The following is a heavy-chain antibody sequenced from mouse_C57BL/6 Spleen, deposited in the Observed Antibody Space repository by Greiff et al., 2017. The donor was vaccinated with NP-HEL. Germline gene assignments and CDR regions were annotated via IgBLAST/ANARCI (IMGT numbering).Heavy chain of an antibody. CDR1: GFSLTSYG. V-gene: IGHV2-6*03. D-gene: IGHD2-3*01. J-gene: IGHJ3*01. Sequence: VKLEESGPGLVAPSQSLSITCTVSGFSLTSYGVHWVRQPPGKGLEWLVVIWSDGSTTYNSALKSRLSISKDNSKSQVFLKMNFLQTDDTAMYSGASQSIDGYYGGWFAYWGQGTLVTVSA. CDR2: IWSDGST. CDR3: ASQSIDGYYGGWFAY.